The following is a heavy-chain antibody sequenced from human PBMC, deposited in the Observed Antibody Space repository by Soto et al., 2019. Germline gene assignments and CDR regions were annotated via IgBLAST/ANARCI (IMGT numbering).Heavy chain of an antibody. Sequence: QVQLVQSGAEVKKPGASVKVSCKASGYTFITYGVSWVRQAPGQGLDWLGWISTYNGNTRYAERLQGRVTMTIDTTTNTAYMELRNLRSDDTAVYYCARGPTDYYDNSANYFLDYWGQGTLVTVSS. D-gene: IGHD3-22*01. CDR2: ISTYNGNT. V-gene: IGHV1-18*01. CDR3: ARGPTDYYDNSANYFLDY. J-gene: IGHJ4*02. CDR1: GYTFITYG.